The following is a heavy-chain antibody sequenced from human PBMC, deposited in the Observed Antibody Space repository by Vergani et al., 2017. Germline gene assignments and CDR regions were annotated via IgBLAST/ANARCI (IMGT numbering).Heavy chain of an antibody. CDR2: TSTDGST. CDR3: ARETVVTSWDGYRFHYMDV. CDR1: GGAVNSGSNF. J-gene: IGHJ6*03. D-gene: IGHD3-16*02. Sequence: QVQLQESGPGLVKPSQTLSLTCSVSGGAVNSGSNFWTWIRQPAGKGLEWIGSTSTDGSTNYNPSLKSRVTVSVDTSKTQISLRLTSVTAEDTAVYYCARETVVTSWDGYRFHYMDVWGKGTTVTVSS. V-gene: IGHV4-61*02.